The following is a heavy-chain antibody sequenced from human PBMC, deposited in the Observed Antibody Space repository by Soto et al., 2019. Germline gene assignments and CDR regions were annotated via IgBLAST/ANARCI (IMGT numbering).Heavy chain of an antibody. Sequence: EVQVLDSGGGLVQPGGSLRLSCTASGLTFSRFAMSWVRQAPGKGLEWVATIHGSGRAHYAKFVRGRFTISRDNSSDTMYLPMNALRSEDTAVYYWAKDKGSSSRTNWCVEDWCRGTVVAVSS. J-gene: IGHJ2*01. CDR1: GLTFSRFA. D-gene: IGHD2-2*01. CDR3: AKDKGSSSRTNWCVED. CDR2: IHGSGRA. V-gene: IGHV3-23*01.